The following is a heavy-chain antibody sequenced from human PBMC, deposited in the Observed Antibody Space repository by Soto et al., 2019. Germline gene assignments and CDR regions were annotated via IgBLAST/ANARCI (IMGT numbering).Heavy chain of an antibody. V-gene: IGHV4-34*01. D-gene: IGHD3-3*01. CDR1: GGSFSGYY. J-gene: IGHJ4*02. Sequence: SETLSLTCAVYGGSFSGYYWSWIRQPPGKGLEWIGEINHSGSTNYNPSLKSRVTISVDTSKNQFSLKLSSVTAADTAVYYCASLDYDFWSGYYTLWGQGTLVTVSS. CDR3: ASLDYDFWSGYYTL. CDR2: INHSGST.